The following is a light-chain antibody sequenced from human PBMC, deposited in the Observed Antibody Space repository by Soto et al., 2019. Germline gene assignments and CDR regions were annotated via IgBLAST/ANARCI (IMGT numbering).Light chain of an antibody. CDR1: RSDIGTYNF. V-gene: IGLV2-14*01. CDR2: EVS. Sequence: QSALTQPASVSGSPGQSITMPCTGSRSDIGTYNFVSWYQQHAGKAPRLILYEVSNRPSGVSSRFSGSKSGNSASLTISGLQPEDEAHYFCSSYAATSTLVFGGGTQLTVL. CDR3: SSYAATSTLV. J-gene: IGLJ3*02.